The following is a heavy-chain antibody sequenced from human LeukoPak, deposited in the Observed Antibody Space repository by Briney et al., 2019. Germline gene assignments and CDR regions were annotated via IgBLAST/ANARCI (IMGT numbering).Heavy chain of an antibody. CDR3: ARDRVVVVPAAEDAFDI. V-gene: IGHV4-61*02. CDR2: IYTSGST. D-gene: IGHD2-2*01. CDR1: GGSISSVSYY. J-gene: IGHJ3*02. Sequence: SQTLSLTCTVSGGSISSVSYYWSWIRQPAGKGLEWIGRIYTSGSTNYNPSLKSRVTKSVDTSKNQFSLKLSSVTAADTAVYYCARDRVVVVPAAEDAFDIWGQGTMVTVSS.